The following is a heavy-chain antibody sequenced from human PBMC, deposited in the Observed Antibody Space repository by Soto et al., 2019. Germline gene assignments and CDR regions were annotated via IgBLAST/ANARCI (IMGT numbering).Heavy chain of an antibody. D-gene: IGHD2-2*01. CDR1: GFTFSSYA. J-gene: IGHJ6*02. Sequence: GGSLRFSCAASGFTFSSYAMSWVRQAPGKGLEWVSAISGSGGSTYYADSVKGRFTISRDNSKNTLYLQMNSLRAEDTAVYYCARDVVVPAAIRGYYYYGMDVWGQGTTVTVSS. V-gene: IGHV3-23*01. CDR3: ARDVVVPAAIRGYYYYGMDV. CDR2: ISGSGGST.